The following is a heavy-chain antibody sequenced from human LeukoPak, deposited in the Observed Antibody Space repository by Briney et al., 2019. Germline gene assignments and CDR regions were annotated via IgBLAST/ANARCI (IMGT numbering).Heavy chain of an antibody. CDR1: GFTISSYW. J-gene: IGHJ4*02. Sequence: GGSLRLSCAASGFTISSYWMSWVRQAPGKGLEWVANIKRDGSEKYYVDSVKGRFTISRDNAKNSLYLQMNSLRVEDRAVYYCVRDDGATKPCWGQGTLVTVSS. V-gene: IGHV3-7*01. D-gene: IGHD1-26*01. CDR3: VRDDGATKPC. CDR2: IKRDGSEK.